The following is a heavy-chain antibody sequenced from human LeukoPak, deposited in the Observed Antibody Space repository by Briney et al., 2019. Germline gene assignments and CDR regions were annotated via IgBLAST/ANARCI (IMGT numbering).Heavy chain of an antibody. D-gene: IGHD2-2*01. CDR2: IYYSGST. J-gene: IGHJ3*02. V-gene: IGHV4-31*03. CDR1: GGSISSGGYY. Sequence: SETLSLTCTVSGGSISSGGYYWSWIRQHPGKGLEWIGYIYYSGSTYYNPSLKSRVTISVDTSKNQFSLKLSSVTAADTAVYYCAREFTRAEVVPAAMSAFDIWGQGTMVTVSS. CDR3: AREFTRAEVVPAAMSAFDI.